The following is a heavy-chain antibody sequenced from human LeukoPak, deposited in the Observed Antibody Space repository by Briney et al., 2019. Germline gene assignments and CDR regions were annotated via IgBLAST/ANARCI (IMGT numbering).Heavy chain of an antibody. Sequence: GGSLRLSCAASGFTFSSYSMNWVRQAPGKGLEWVSSISSSSSYIYYADSVKGRFTISRDNAKNSLYLQMNSLRAEDTAVYYCARDSESGPRWPIDYWGQGTLVTVSS. J-gene: IGHJ4*02. V-gene: IGHV3-21*01. CDR3: ARDSESGPRWPIDY. D-gene: IGHD4-23*01. CDR2: ISSSSSYI. CDR1: GFTFSSYS.